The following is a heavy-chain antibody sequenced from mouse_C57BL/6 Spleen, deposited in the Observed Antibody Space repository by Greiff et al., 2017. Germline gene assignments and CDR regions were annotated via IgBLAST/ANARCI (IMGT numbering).Heavy chain of an antibody. CDR3: ARSYYGYYYAMDY. V-gene: IGHV5-17*01. CDR2: ISSGSSTI. D-gene: IGHD1-1*01. CDR1: GFTFSDYG. J-gene: IGHJ4*01. Sequence: EVMLVESGGGLVKPGGSLKLSCAASGFTFSDYGMHWVRQAPEKGLEWVAYISSGSSTIYYADTVKGRFTISIDNAKNTLFLQMTSLRSEDTAMYYCARSYYGYYYAMDYWGQGTSVTVSS.